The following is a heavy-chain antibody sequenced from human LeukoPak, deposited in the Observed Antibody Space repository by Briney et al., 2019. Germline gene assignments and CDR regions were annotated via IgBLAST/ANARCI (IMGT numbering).Heavy chain of an antibody. J-gene: IGHJ5*02. Sequence: ASVKVSCKTSGYPFTTWEINWVRQAAGQGLEWMGWVHPNGGNTAYAQKFQGRVTMTRNTSISTAYMELSGLTSDDTAVYFCARGPRNDPWGQGTLVTVSS. CDR3: ARGPRNDP. CDR2: VHPNGGNT. V-gene: IGHV1-8*01. CDR1: GYPFTTWE. D-gene: IGHD1-14*01.